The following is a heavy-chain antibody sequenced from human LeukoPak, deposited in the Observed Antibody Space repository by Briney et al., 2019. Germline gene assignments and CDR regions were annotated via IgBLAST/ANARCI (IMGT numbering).Heavy chain of an antibody. CDR2: TYYSGST. D-gene: IGHD2-2*01. CDR1: GGSISSHY. Sequence: SETLSLTCTVSGGSISSHYWSWIRQPPGKGLEWIGYTYYSGSTNYNPSLKSRVTMSVDTSKNQFSLKLSSVTAADTAVYYCARESSEDIVVVPAASDWYYFDYWGQGTLVTVSS. V-gene: IGHV4-59*11. CDR3: ARESSEDIVVVPAASDWYYFDY. J-gene: IGHJ4*02.